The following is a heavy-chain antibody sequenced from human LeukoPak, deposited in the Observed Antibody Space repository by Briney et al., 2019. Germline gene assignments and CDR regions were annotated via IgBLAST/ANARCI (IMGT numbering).Heavy chain of an antibody. CDR1: GGSISSGGYS. Sequence: SETLSLTCAVSGGSISSGGYSWSWIRQPPGKGLEWIGYIYHSGSTYYNPSLKSRVTISVDRSKNKFSLKLSSVTAADTAVYYCARLYYYDSSGYYFGYYFDYWGQGTLVTVSS. V-gene: IGHV4-30-2*01. CDR2: IYHSGST. CDR3: ARLYYYDSSGYYFGYYFDY. J-gene: IGHJ4*02. D-gene: IGHD3-22*01.